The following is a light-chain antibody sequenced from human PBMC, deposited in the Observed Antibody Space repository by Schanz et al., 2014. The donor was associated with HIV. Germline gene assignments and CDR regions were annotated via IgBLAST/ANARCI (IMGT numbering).Light chain of an antibody. CDR3: SSYAGSYTVVV. CDR1: SSDVGGYNY. CDR2: EVT. V-gene: IGLV2-8*01. Sequence: QSALTQPPSASGSPGQSVTISCTGTSSDVGGYNYVSWYQHHPGKAPKLMISEVTKRPSGVPDRFSGSKSGNTASLTVSGLQTEDEADYYCSSYAGSYTVVVFGGGTQLTVL. J-gene: IGLJ3*02.